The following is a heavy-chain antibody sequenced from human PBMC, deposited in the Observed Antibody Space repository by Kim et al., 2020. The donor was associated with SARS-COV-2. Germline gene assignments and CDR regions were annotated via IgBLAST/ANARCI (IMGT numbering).Heavy chain of an antibody. V-gene: IGHV1-18*01. D-gene: IGHD3-22*01. Sequence: ASVKVSCKASGYTFTSYGISWVRQAPGQGLEWMGWISAYNGNTNYAQKLQGRVTMTTDTSTSTAYMELRSLRSDDTAVYYCARRGYYYDTGGAFDIWGQGTMVTVSS. J-gene: IGHJ3*02. CDR3: ARRGYYYDTGGAFDI. CDR1: GYTFTSYG. CDR2: ISAYNGNT.